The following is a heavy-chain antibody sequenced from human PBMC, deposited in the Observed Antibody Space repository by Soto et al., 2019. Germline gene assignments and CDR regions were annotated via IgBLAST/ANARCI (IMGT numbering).Heavy chain of an antibody. CDR2: IKQDGSAK. J-gene: IGHJ4*02. CDR1: GFSFSSYW. Sequence: GGSLRLSXAASGFSFSSYWMSWVRQAPGKGLEWVANIKQDGSAKYYVESVEGRFTISRDNAKNSLYLQMDSLRAEDTAVYYCAPWGGTCNSSSCYGGCWGQGTLVTVSS. V-gene: IGHV3-7*01. D-gene: IGHD2-2*01. CDR3: APWGGTCNSSSCYGGC.